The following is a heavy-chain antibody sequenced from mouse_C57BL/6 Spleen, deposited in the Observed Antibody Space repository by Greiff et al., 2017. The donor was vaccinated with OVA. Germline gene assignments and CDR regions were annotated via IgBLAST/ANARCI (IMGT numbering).Heavy chain of an antibody. Sequence: VQLQQSGPELVKPGASVKISCKASGYTFTDYYMNWVKQSHGKSLEWIGDINPNNGGTSYNQKFKGKATLTVDKSSSTAYMELRSLTSEDSAVYYCARGGYYGKFAMDYWGQGTSVTVSS. V-gene: IGHV1-26*01. CDR2: INPNNGGT. CDR1: GYTFTDYY. CDR3: ARGGYYGKFAMDY. D-gene: IGHD1-1*01. J-gene: IGHJ4*01.